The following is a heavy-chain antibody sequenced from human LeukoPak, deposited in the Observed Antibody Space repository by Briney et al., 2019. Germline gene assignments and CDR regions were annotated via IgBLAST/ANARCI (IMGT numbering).Heavy chain of an antibody. D-gene: IGHD3-10*01. V-gene: IGHV3-23*01. CDR2: ISGSGGST. J-gene: IGHJ4*02. CDR1: GFTFSSYA. CDR3: AKDPGGKYSRGVIANY. Sequence: GGSLRLSCAASGFTFSSYAMSWVRQAPGKGLEWVSAISGSGGSTYYADSVKGRLTISRDNSKNTLYLQMNSLRAEDMAVYYCAKDPGGKYSRGVIANYWGQGTLVTVSS.